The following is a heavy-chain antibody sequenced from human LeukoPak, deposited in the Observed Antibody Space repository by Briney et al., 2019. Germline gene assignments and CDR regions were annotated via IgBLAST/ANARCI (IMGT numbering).Heavy chain of an antibody. V-gene: IGHV4-34*12. Sequence: SETLSLTCAVHGYSLTNHYWIWIRQPPGKGLEWVAEVLHTGSTNCNPSFKSRVTVSVDTSKNQFFLNLTSVTAADTAVYYCARGPAAVHPWGRGILVTVSS. J-gene: IGHJ5*02. CDR3: ARGPAAVHP. D-gene: IGHD6-13*01. CDR1: GYSLTNHY. CDR2: VLHTGST.